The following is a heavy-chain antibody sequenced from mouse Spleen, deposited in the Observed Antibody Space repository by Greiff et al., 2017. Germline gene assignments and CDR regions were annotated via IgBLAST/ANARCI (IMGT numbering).Heavy chain of an antibody. CDR2: IRSKSSNYAT. CDR1: GFTFNTYA. CDR3: VRDGYYPYYAMDY. V-gene: IGHV10-3*01. Sequence: EVKLMESGGGLVQPKGSLKLSCAASGFTFNTYAMHWVRQAPGKGLEWVARIRSKSSNYATYYADSVKDRFTISRDDSQSMLYLQMNNLKTEDTAMYYCVRDGYYPYYAMDYWGQGTSVTVSS. D-gene: IGHD2-3*01. J-gene: IGHJ4*01.